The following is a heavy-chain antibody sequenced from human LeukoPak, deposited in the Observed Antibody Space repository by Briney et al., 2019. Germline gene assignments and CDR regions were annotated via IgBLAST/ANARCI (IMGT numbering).Heavy chain of an antibody. J-gene: IGHJ3*02. Sequence: SETLSLTCAVYGGSFSGYYWSWIRQPPGKGLEWIGEINHSGSTNYNPSLKSRVTISVDTSKNQFSLKLSSVTAADTAVYYCAREAGGQQLVYAFDIWGQGTMVTVSS. CDR2: INHSGST. D-gene: IGHD6-13*01. CDR3: AREAGGQQLVYAFDI. CDR1: GGSFSGYY. V-gene: IGHV4-34*01.